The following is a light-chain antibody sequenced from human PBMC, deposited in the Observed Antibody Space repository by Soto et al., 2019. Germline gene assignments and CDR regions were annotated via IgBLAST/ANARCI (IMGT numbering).Light chain of an antibody. CDR3: SSYTSSSTLGYV. Sequence: QSALTQPASVSGSPGQSITISCTGTSSDVGGYNYVSWYQQHPGKAPKLMIYEVSNRPSGASNRFSGSKSGNTASLTISGLQAEDEADYYCSSYTSSSTLGYVFGTGTKVTVL. V-gene: IGLV2-14*01. J-gene: IGLJ1*01. CDR2: EVS. CDR1: SSDVGGYNY.